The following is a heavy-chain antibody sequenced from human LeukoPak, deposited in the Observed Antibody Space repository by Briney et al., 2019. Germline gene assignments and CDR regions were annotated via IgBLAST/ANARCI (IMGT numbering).Heavy chain of an antibody. Sequence: PGASVKVSCKASGYTFTSYGISWVRQAPGQGLEWMGWISAYNANTNYAQKLQGRVTMTTDTSTSTAYMELRSLRSDDTAVYYCAREGVIVVVPAAMLGDAFDIWGQGTMVTVYS. D-gene: IGHD2-2*01. CDR2: ISAYNANT. CDR1: GYTFTSYG. J-gene: IGHJ3*02. CDR3: AREGVIVVVPAAMLGDAFDI. V-gene: IGHV1-18*01.